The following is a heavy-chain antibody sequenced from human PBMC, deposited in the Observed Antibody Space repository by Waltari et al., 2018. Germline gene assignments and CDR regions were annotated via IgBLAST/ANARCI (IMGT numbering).Heavy chain of an antibody. CDR2: SSDDETSI. CDR1: GFRFSNYW. J-gene: IGHJ6*02. CDR3: ARLAPRTYRSPVPGRHYYYGMDV. D-gene: IGHD3-10*01. Sequence: EEQLLESGGGLVQPGDSLRLSCAGSGFRFSNYWMNWVRQAPGKGLVLVGRSSDDETSISYADSVNGRFTISRDNAKNTVYLQMKRLRVEDTAVYYCARLAPRTYRSPVPGRHYYYGMDVWGQGTTVTVSS. V-gene: IGHV3-74*01.